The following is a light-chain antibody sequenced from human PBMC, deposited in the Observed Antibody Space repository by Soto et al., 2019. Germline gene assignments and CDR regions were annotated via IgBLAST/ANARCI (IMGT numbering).Light chain of an antibody. J-gene: IGLJ1*01. Sequence: SVLTQPPSASGTPGQRVTISCSGSSSNIGSNTVNWYQQLPGTAPKLLIYSNNQRPSGVPDRFSGSKSSTSASLAISGLQSEDEADYYCAAWDDSLSGYVFGTGTKVTVL. V-gene: IGLV1-44*01. CDR3: AAWDDSLSGYV. CDR2: SNN. CDR1: SSNIGSNT.